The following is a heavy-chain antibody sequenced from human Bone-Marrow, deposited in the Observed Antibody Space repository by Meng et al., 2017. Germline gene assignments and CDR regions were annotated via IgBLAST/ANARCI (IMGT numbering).Heavy chain of an antibody. CDR3: ARDGEAHGDYNYYGMDV. Sequence: GESLKISCAASGFTFSSYAMSWVRQAPGKGLEWVSYISSSGSTIYYADSVKGRFTISRDNAKNSLYLQMNSLRAEDTAVYYCARDGEAHGDYNYYGMDVWGQGTTVTVSS. D-gene: IGHD4-17*01. V-gene: IGHV3-48*03. CDR1: GFTFSSYA. J-gene: IGHJ6*02. CDR2: ISSSGSTI.